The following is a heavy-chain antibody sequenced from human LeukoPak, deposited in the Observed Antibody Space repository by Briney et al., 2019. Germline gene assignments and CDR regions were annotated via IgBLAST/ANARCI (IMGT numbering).Heavy chain of an antibody. V-gene: IGHV1-18*01. CDR3: ARDVGATVDWFDP. D-gene: IGHD1-26*01. CDR1: GYTFTSYG. Sequence: GASVKVSCKASGYTFTSYGISWVRQAPGQGLEWMGWISAYNGNTNYAQKLQGRVTMTTDTSTSTAYVELRSLRSDDTAVYYCARDVGATVDWFDPWGQGTLVTVSS. CDR2: ISAYNGNT. J-gene: IGHJ5*02.